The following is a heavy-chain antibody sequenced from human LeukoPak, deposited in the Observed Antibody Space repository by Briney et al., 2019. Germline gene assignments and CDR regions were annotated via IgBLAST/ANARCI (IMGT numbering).Heavy chain of an antibody. D-gene: IGHD2-21*02. V-gene: IGHV3-49*03. CDR2: IRTKDYGGAV. CDR1: GFTLGDYA. Sequence: GGSLRLSCRVSGFTLGDYAMAWFRQAPEKGLEWVGFIRTKDYGGAVEYAASVKDRFIISRDDSKSIVYLQTTSLRTEDTALYYCSRSQCDKNVCYLGDWDSWGQGTLVTVSA. CDR3: SRSQCDKNVCYLGDWDS. J-gene: IGHJ4*02.